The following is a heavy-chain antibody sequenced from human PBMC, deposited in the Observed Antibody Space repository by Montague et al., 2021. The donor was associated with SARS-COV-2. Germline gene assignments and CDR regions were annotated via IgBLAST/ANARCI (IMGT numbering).Heavy chain of an antibody. CDR1: GDSMSGSNSY. V-gene: IGHV4-39*07. Sequence: SETLSLTCSVSGDSMSGSNSYWGWIRQPPGKGLESIGSISYTGSTSYNASLKSRVTISVDTSKNQFSLKLSSVTAADTAVYYCARDSHYYDSSGHFDYWGQGTLVTVSS. CDR2: ISYTGST. D-gene: IGHD3-22*01. CDR3: ARDSHYYDSSGHFDY. J-gene: IGHJ4*02.